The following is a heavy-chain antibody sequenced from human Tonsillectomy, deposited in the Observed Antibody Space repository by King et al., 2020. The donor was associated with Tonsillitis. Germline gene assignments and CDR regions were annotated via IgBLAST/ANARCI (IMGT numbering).Heavy chain of an antibody. CDR3: AKGAGRGIGTTGIFAF. V-gene: IGHV3-23*04. J-gene: IGHJ4*02. CDR2: IMGAGSTT. D-gene: IGHD6-13*01. Sequence: VQLVESGEGLLQPGGSLKFSGAPLEFTLGTKPITWSGKVPGRGLDGVPVIMGAGSTTKYADPVKGRFTISRDNSKNSLYLQMNSLRAEDTAVYFCAKGAGRGIGTTGIFAFWGQGTLVTVSS. CDR1: EFTLGTKP.